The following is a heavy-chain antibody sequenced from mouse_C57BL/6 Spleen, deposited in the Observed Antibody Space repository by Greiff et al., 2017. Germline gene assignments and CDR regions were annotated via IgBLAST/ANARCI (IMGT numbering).Heavy chain of an antibody. CDR1: GFSLTSYG. Sequence: VKLQESGPGLVQPSQSLSITCTVSGFSLTSYGVHWVRQSPGKGLQGLGVIWRGGSTDYNAVFMSRLSITKDNSKSQVFFKMNRLQADDTAIYYCAKKSRYYSNENAMDYWGQGTSVTVSS. J-gene: IGHJ4*01. V-gene: IGHV2-5*01. CDR3: AKKSRYYSNENAMDY. CDR2: IWRGGST. D-gene: IGHD2-5*01.